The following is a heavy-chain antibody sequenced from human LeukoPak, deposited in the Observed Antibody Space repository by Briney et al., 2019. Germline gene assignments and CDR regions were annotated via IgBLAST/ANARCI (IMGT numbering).Heavy chain of an antibody. V-gene: IGHV3-66*01. J-gene: IGHJ3*02. D-gene: IGHD3-22*01. CDR2: IYSGGST. Sequence: GGSLRLSCAASGFTVSSNYMSWVRQAPGKGLEWVSVIYSGGSTYYADSVKGRFTISRDNSKNTLYLQMNSLRAEDTAVYYCARDLDYYDSRKAFDIWGQGTMVTVSS. CDR3: ARDLDYYDSRKAFDI. CDR1: GFTVSSNY.